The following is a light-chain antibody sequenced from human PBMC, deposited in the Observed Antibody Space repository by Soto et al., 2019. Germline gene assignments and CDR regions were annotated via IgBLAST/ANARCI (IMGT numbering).Light chain of an antibody. CDR2: DVS. Sequence: QSALPQPASVSGSPGQSITISCTGTSSDVGGYNYVSWYQQHPGKAPKLMIYDVSNRPSGVSNRFSGSKSGNTASLTMSGLQAEDEADYYCSSYTSSSTLVVFGGGTKLTVL. CDR3: SSYTSSSTLVV. V-gene: IGLV2-14*01. J-gene: IGLJ2*01. CDR1: SSDVGGYNY.